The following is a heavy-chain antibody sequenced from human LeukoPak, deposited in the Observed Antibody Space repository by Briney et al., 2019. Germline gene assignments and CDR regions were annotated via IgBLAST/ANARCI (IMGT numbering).Heavy chain of an antibody. D-gene: IGHD3-10*01. J-gene: IGHJ6*03. CDR2: INPNSGGT. Sequence: ASVKASCKASGYTFTGYYMHWVRQAPGQGLEWMGWINPNSGGTNYAQKFQGRVTMTRDTSISTAYMELSRLRSDDTAVYYCARDDVLLWFGEFHYYYYYMDVWGKGTKVSVSS. V-gene: IGHV1-2*02. CDR1: GYTFTGYY. CDR3: ARDDVLLWFGEFHYYYYYMDV.